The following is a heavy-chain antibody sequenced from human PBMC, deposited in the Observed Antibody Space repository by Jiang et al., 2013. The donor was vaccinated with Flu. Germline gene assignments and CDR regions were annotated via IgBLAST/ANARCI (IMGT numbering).Heavy chain of an antibody. V-gene: IGHV3-74*01. Sequence: VQLVESGGGLVQFGGSLRLSCAASGFTFSSYWMHWVRQAPGKGLVWVSRLNRDGSSTSYADSVKGRFTISRDNAKNTLYLQMNSLRAEDTAVYYCARVRNGDYYFDDWGQGTLVTVSS. D-gene: IGHD4-17*01. CDR2: LNRDGSST. CDR1: GFTFSSYW. CDR3: ARVRNGDYYFDD. J-gene: IGHJ4*02.